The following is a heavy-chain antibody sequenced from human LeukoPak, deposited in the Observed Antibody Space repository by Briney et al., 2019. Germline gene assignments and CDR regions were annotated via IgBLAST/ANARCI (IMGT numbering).Heavy chain of an antibody. CDR2: IKPNSGDT. D-gene: IGHD6-13*01. Sequence: ASAKVSCKASGYSFTGYYMHWVRQAPGQGLEWMGWIKPNSGDTIYAQKFQGRVTMTRDTSISTAYMELSRLRSDDTAVYYCARRPLVYSSSFDYWGQGTLVTVSS. V-gene: IGHV1-2*02. CDR1: GYSFTGYY. J-gene: IGHJ4*02. CDR3: ARRPLVYSSSFDY.